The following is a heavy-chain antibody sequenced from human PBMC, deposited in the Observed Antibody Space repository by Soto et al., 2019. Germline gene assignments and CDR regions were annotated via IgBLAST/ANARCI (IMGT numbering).Heavy chain of an antibody. D-gene: IGHD1-26*01. V-gene: IGHV1-18*01. CDR3: ASDRIVGGSYYYYGMDV. Sequence: QVQLVQSGAEVKKPGASVKVSCKASGYTFTSYGISWVRQAPGQGLEWMGWISAYNGNTNYAQKLQGRVTMTTDTSTSTAYMELRRLRSDDTAVYYCASDRIVGGSYYYYGMDVWGQGTTVTASS. J-gene: IGHJ6*02. CDR2: ISAYNGNT. CDR1: GYTFTSYG.